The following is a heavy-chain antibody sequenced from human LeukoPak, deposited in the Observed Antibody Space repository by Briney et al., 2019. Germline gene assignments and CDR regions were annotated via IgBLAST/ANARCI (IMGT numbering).Heavy chain of an antibody. CDR1: GGSFSGYY. Sequence: SETLSLTCAVYGGSFSGYYWSWIRQPPGKGLEWIGEINHSGSTNCNPSLKSRVTISVDTSKNQFSLKLSSVTAADTAVYYCAREGDGYEFGHVSAFDIWGQGTMVTVSS. D-gene: IGHD5-24*01. V-gene: IGHV4-34*01. CDR3: AREGDGYEFGHVSAFDI. CDR2: INHSGST. J-gene: IGHJ3*02.